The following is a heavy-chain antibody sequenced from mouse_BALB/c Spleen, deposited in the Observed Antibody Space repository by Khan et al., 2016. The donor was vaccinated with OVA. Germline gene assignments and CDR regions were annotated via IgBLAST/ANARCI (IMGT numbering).Heavy chain of an antibody. CDR1: GYSFTTYY. D-gene: IGHD2-3*01. V-gene: IGHV1S135*01. CDR3: TIHGYFAWCTY. Sequence: EVQLQESGPELMKPGTSVKISCKASGYSFTTYYIHWVMQSHGKSLEWIGYIDPFSGDTTFNQKFKGKATLTVDKSSSTAYIHLSNLTSEDSAIYYCTIHGYFAWCTYWGQGNLVTVSA. J-gene: IGHJ3*01. CDR2: IDPFSGDT.